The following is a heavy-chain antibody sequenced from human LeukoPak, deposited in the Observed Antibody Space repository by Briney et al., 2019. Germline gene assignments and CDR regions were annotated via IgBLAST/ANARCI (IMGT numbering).Heavy chain of an antibody. D-gene: IGHD1-26*01. J-gene: IGHJ3*02. CDR2: IYPGDSET. Sequence: ESLKISCKGSGYIFTTKWIGWVRQMPGKGLEWMGIIYPGDSETRYSPSFQGQVAISADKSISTAYLQWDSLKASDTAIYYCVRRVYSGTYDAFDMWGQGTIVTVSS. CDR3: VRRVYSGTYDAFDM. CDR1: GYIFTTKW. V-gene: IGHV5-51*01.